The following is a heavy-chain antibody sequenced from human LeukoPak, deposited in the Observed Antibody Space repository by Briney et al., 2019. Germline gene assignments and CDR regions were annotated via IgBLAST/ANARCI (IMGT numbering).Heavy chain of an antibody. Sequence: ASVKVSCKASGYTFTGYYMHWVRQAPGQGLEWMGWINPNSGGTNYAQKFQGRVTMTRDTSISTAYMELSRLRSDDTAVYYCARTFFITYYYYMDVWGKGTTVTVSS. CDR2: INPNSGGT. D-gene: IGHD3-10*01. J-gene: IGHJ6*03. V-gene: IGHV1-2*02. CDR1: GYTFTGYY. CDR3: ARTFFITYYYYMDV.